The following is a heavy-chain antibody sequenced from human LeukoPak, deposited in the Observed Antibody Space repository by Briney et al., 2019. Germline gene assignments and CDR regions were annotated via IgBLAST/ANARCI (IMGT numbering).Heavy chain of an antibody. Sequence: GGSLRLSCAASGFTFSSYGMHWVRQAPGKGLEWVAFIRYDGSNKYYADSVKGRFTISRDNSKNTLYLQMNSLRAEDTAVYYCAKDNRPYCSSTSCPPQNWGQGTLVTVSS. CDR2: IRYDGSNK. D-gene: IGHD2-2*01. CDR3: AKDNRPYCSSTSCPPQN. V-gene: IGHV3-30*02. J-gene: IGHJ4*02. CDR1: GFTFSSYG.